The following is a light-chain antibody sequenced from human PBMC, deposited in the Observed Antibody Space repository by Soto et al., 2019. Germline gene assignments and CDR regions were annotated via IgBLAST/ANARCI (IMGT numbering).Light chain of an antibody. CDR2: GVS. CDR3: HQYGGSPPT. V-gene: IGKV3-20*01. CDR1: QSLSRF. J-gene: IGKJ1*01. Sequence: EIVLTQSPGTLSFSPWGIATLSCRASQSLSRFLAWYQQKPGQAPRLLIYGVSGRATGIPDRFSGSGSGTDFTLTISRLEPEDFAVYHCHQYGGSPPTFGQGTKVDIK.